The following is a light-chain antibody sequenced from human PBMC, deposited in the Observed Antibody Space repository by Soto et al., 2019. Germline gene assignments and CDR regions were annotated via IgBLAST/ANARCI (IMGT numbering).Light chain of an antibody. CDR1: QRINIY. CDR3: QQSFSTPT. J-gene: IGKJ5*01. Sequence: DIQMTQSPSSLSASVGDRVTITCQASQRINIYLNWYRQKPGKAPELLIYSASNLQGGVPSRFSGSGSGTDFTLTISSLQPEDFATYYCQQSFSTPTFGQGTRLEIK. CDR2: SAS. V-gene: IGKV1-39*01.